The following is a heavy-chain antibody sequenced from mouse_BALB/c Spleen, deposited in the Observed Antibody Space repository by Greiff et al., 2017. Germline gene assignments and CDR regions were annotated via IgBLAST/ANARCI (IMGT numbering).Heavy chain of an antibody. J-gene: IGHJ3*01. CDR3: TRDYGSSPVAY. Sequence: EVKLEESGGGLVQPGGSMKLSCVASGFTFSNYWMNWVRQSPEKGLEWVAEIRLKSNNYATHYAESVKGRFTISRDDSKSSVYLQMNNLRAEDTGIYYCTRDYGSSPVAYWGQGTLVTVSA. D-gene: IGHD1-1*01. V-gene: IGHV6-6*02. CDR2: IRLKSNNYAT. CDR1: GFTFSNYW.